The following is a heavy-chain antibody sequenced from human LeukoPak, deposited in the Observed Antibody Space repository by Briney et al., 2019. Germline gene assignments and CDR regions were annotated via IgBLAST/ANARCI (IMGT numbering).Heavy chain of an antibody. J-gene: IGHJ6*03. V-gene: IGHV1-8*01. CDR1: GYTFTSYD. CDR2: MNPNSGNT. D-gene: IGHD2-2*01. CDR3: ARGRYCSSTSCYPAEGIAAAGLDYYYHYMDV. Sequence: ASVKVSCKASGYTFTSYDINWVRQATGQGLEWMGWMNPNSGNTGYAQKFQGRVTMTRNTSISTAYMELSSLRSGDTAVYYCARGRYCSSTSCYPAEGIAAAGLDYYYHYMDVWGKGTTVTVSS.